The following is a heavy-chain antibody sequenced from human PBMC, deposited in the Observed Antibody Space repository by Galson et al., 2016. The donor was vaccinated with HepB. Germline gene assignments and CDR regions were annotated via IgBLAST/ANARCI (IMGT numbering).Heavy chain of an antibody. CDR3: AKERGNPRLTDSEFDF. CDR1: GFTFTTYA. Sequence: SLRLSCAASGFTFTTYAMSWVRQAPGKGLEWVSGISGSDGYSYYADSVKGRFTISRDNSKNTLYLQMNSLRVEDTALYYCAKERGNPRLTDSEFDFWGQGTLVTVSS. D-gene: IGHD2/OR15-2a*01. CDR2: ISGSDGYS. J-gene: IGHJ4*02. V-gene: IGHV3-23*01.